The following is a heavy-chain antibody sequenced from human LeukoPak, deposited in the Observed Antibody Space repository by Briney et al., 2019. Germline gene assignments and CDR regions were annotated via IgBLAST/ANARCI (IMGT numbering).Heavy chain of an antibody. D-gene: IGHD6-19*01. CDR3: AKGGLAVAGNWFDP. Sequence: GRSLRLSCAASGFTFDDYAMHWVRQAPGKGLEWVSGISWNSGSIGYADSVKGRFTISRDNAKNSLYLQMNSLRAEDTALYYCAKGGLAVAGNWFDPWGQGTLVTVSS. CDR2: ISWNSGSI. J-gene: IGHJ5*01. V-gene: IGHV3-9*01. CDR1: GFTFDDYA.